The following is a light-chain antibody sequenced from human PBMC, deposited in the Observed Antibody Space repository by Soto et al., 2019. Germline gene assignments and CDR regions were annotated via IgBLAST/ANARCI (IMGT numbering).Light chain of an antibody. CDR2: GAS. V-gene: IGKV3-20*01. J-gene: IGKJ4*01. CDR3: QQYGNSPLT. CDR1: QSVSSSA. Sequence: EIVLTQSPGTLSLSPGGRVTLSCRASQSVSSSALAWYQQRPGQAPRLLISGASSRATGIPDRFSGSGSGTDFTLTISRLEPEDFAVYYCQQYGNSPLTFGGGTKVEIK.